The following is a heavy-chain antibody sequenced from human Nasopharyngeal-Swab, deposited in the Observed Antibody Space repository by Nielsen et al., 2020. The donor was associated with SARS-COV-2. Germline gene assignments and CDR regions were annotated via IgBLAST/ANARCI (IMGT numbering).Heavy chain of an antibody. J-gene: IGHJ4*02. Sequence: GGSLRLSCSASGFIFSSFPMQWVRHAPGKGLEYISSISSSGANAYYSDSVQGRFTISRDHSINTLYLQMSSLRTEDTAVYYCVKRVGDTPKVTDLDYWGQGTLVTVSS. CDR1: GFIFSSFP. CDR3: VKRVGDTPKVTDLDY. V-gene: IGHV3-64D*08. D-gene: IGHD5-18*01. CDR2: ISSSGANA.